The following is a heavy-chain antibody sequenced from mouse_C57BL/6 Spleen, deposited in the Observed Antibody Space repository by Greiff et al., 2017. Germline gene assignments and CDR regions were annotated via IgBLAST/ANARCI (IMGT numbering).Heavy chain of an antibody. J-gene: IGHJ4*01. Sequence: VQLKESGPGLVKPSQSLSLTCSVTGYSITSGYYWNWIRQFPGNKLEWMGYISYDGSNNYNPSLTNRISITRDTSKNQFFLKLNSVTTEDTATYYCAREGGHYYAMDYWGQGTSVTVSS. CDR2: ISYDGSN. CDR1: GYSITSGYY. CDR3: AREGGHYYAMDY. V-gene: IGHV3-6*01.